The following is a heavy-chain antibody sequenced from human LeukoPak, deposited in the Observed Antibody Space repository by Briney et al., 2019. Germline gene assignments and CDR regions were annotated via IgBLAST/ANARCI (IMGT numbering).Heavy chain of an antibody. V-gene: IGHV7-4-1*02. D-gene: IGHD6-13*01. Sequence: ASVKVSCKASGYTFTGYYMHWVRQAPGQGLEWMGWINTNTGNPTYAQGFTGRFVFSLDTSVSTAYLQISSLKAEDTAVYYCARAGWQQLVGITQFDYWGQGTLVTVSS. CDR3: ARAGWQQLVGITQFDY. CDR2: INTNTGNP. CDR1: GYTFTGYY. J-gene: IGHJ4*02.